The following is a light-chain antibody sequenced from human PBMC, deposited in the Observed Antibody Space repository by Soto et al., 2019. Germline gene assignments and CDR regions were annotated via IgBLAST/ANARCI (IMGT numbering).Light chain of an antibody. CDR3: QQYNSYSEA. CDR1: QSMSR. J-gene: IGKJ1*01. Sequence: IQITQSPSTLSASVGYRVTITCRASQSMSRLAWYQQKPGKAPKLLIFDTSRLQSGVPSRFSGSGSGTTFTLTLSSLQPDDFATYYCQQYNSYSEAFGQGTKVDIK. V-gene: IGKV1-5*01. CDR2: DTS.